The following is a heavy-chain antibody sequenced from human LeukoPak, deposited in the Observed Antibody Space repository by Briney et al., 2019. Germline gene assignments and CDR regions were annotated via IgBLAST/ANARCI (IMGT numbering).Heavy chain of an antibody. D-gene: IGHD3-3*01. CDR2: INHSGST. V-gene: IGHV4-34*01. Sequence: PSETLSLTRAVYGGSFSGYYWSWIRQPPGKGLEWIGEINHSGSTNYNPSLKSRVTISVDTSKNQFSLKLSSVTAADTAVYYCARVRFLEWLLSPNYGMDVWGQGTTVTVSS. CDR3: ARVRFLEWLLSPNYGMDV. J-gene: IGHJ6*02. CDR1: GGSFSGYY.